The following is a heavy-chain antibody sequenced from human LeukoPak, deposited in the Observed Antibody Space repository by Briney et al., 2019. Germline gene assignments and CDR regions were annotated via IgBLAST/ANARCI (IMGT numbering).Heavy chain of an antibody. J-gene: IGHJ4*02. CDR3: ARRTDRSFWYLDY. CDR1: GYIFTNYW. V-gene: IGHV5-51*01. CDR2: IYPGDSDT. Sequence: GESLKISFKGSGYIFTNYWIGWVRQMPGKGLEWMGIIYPGDSDTRYSPSFQGQVTISADKSISTAYLQWSSLKASDTAMYYCARRTDRSFWYLDYWGQGTLVTVSS.